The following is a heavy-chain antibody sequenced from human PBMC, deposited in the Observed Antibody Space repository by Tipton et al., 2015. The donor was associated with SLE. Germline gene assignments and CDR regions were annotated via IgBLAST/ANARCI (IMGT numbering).Heavy chain of an antibody. CDR2: ISSSSSYI. Sequence: SLRLSCAASGFTFSSYSMNWVRQAPGKGLEWVSSISSSSSYIYYADSVKGRFTISRDNAKNSLYLQMNSLRAEDTAVYYCARAMFSEKDYFDYWGQGTLVTVSS. CDR1: GFTFSSYS. CDR3: ARAMFSEKDYFDY. V-gene: IGHV3-21*01. J-gene: IGHJ4*02. D-gene: IGHD2/OR15-2a*01.